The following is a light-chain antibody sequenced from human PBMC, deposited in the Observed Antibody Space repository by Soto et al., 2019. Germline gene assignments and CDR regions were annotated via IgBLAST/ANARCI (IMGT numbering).Light chain of an antibody. CDR1: QSVSSY. Sequence: IVLTQSPATLSLSPGERATLSCRASQSVSSYLAWYQQKPGQAPRLLIYDASNRATGIPARFSGSGSGTDFTLTISSLEPEDFAVYYCQHRISWPLTFGGGTKVDIK. J-gene: IGKJ4*01. CDR3: QHRISWPLT. V-gene: IGKV3-11*01. CDR2: DAS.